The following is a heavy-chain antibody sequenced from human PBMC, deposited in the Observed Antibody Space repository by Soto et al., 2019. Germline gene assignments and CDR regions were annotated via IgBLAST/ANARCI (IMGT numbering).Heavy chain of an antibody. V-gene: IGHV1-18*01. CDR2: ISGNNGNT. Sequence: ASVEVSCKDSGGTLRSYASSWVRQAPGQGLEWVAWISGNNGNTNYVQKLQGRVTMTTDTSTNTSYMELRSLRSDDTAVYYCARDGTSIGGYYYYGMDVWGQGTTVTVSS. CDR1: GGTLRSYA. CDR3: ARDGTSIGGYYYYGMDV. J-gene: IGHJ6*02. D-gene: IGHD3-10*01.